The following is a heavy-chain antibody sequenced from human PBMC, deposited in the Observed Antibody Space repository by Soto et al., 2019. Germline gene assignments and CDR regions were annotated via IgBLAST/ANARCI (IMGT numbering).Heavy chain of an antibody. CDR1: GFSFVSYW. D-gene: IGHD3-22*01. CDR2: INGNADNS. CDR3: ARQVPYSSHRMDV. V-gene: IGHV3-74*01. Sequence: EVQLAESGGGLVLTGGSLRLSCAASGFSFVSYWMHWVRQVPGEGLAWVSRINGNADNSDYADSVKGRFTISRDNAMNRLYLQMDSLRAEDTAVYYCARQVPYSSHRMDVWGQGTTVTVSS. J-gene: IGHJ6*02.